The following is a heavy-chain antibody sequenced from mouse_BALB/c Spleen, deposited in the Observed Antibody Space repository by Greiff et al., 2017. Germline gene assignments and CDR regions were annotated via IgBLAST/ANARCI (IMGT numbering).Heavy chain of an antibody. J-gene: IGHJ3*01. D-gene: IGHD1-2*01. Sequence: EVQLQQSGPELVKPGASVKIPCKASGYTFTDYNMDWVKQSHGKSLEWIGDINPNNGGTIYNQKFKGKATLTVDKSSSTAYMELRSLTSEDTAVYYCARRRITTAAWFAYWGQGTLVTVSA. CDR2: INPNNGGT. CDR3: ARRRITTAAWFAY. V-gene: IGHV1-18*01. CDR1: GYTFTDYN.